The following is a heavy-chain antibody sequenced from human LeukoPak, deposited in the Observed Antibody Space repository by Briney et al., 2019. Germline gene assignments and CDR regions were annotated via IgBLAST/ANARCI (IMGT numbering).Heavy chain of an antibody. V-gene: IGHV4-30-4*01. CDR3: ARDERRSNAFDI. D-gene: IGHD5/OR15-5a*01. Sequence: SQTLSLTCTVSGGSISSGDYYWSWIRQPPGKGLEWVGYIYYSGSTYYNPSLKSRVTISVDTSKNQFSLKLSSVTAADTAVYYCARDERRSNAFDIWGQGTMVTVSS. J-gene: IGHJ3*02. CDR1: GGSISSGDYY. CDR2: IYYSGST.